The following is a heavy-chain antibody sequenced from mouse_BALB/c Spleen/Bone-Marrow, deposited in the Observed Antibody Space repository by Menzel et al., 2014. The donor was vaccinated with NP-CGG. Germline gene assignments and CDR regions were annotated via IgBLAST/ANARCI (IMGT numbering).Heavy chain of an antibody. Sequence: VKLQESGAELVRPGSSVKISCKASGYAFSVYWMNWVKQRPGQGLEWIGQIYLGDGDTNYNGKFKGRATLTADKSSNTAYMQLSSLTSEDSAVYFCARGGISVDYWGQGTTLTVSS. CDR3: ARGGISVDY. CDR2: IYLGDGDT. V-gene: IGHV1-80*01. J-gene: IGHJ2*01. CDR1: GYAFSVYW.